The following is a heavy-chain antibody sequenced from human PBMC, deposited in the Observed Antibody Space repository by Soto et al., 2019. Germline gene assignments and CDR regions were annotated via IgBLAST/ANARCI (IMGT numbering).Heavy chain of an antibody. CDR1: GFTFSIYT. Sequence: PGGSLRLSCAASGFTFSIYTMNWVRQAPGKGLEWVSSISGTTIYKYYAESLKGRFTISRDNAKNSLYLQMNSLTVEDTAVYYCARVGSFSYGLEPLDHWGQGTLVTVSS. V-gene: IGHV3-21*01. J-gene: IGHJ4*02. CDR2: ISGTTIYK. D-gene: IGHD3-16*01. CDR3: ARVGSFSYGLEPLDH.